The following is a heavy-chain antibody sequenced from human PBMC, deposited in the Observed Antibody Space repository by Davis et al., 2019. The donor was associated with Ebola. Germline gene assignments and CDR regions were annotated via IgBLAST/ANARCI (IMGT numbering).Heavy chain of an antibody. Sequence: PSETLSLTCAVYGGSFRGYQWSWIRQTPGKGLVWVSRINDDGSSTNYADSVRGRFTSSRDNAKTTLYLQMNSLKVDDTAVYYCARGGDGSGEWIYWGQGTQVTVSS. CDR3: ARGGDGSGEWIY. D-gene: IGHD5-24*01. CDR1: GGSFRGYQ. J-gene: IGHJ4*02. CDR2: INDDGSST. V-gene: IGHV3-74*01.